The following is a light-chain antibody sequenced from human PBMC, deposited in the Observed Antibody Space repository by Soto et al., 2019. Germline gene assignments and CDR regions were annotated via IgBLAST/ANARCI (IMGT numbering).Light chain of an antibody. CDR2: GAS. CDR3: QQYNNWPPWT. Sequence: EIVMTQSPATLSVSPGERATLSCRASQSVSSNLAWYQQKPGQAPRLLIYGASTSATGIPARFSGSGSGTDFTLTISSLQSEDFAVYYCQQYNNWPPWTVGQGTKVEIK. J-gene: IGKJ1*01. CDR1: QSVSSN. V-gene: IGKV3-15*01.